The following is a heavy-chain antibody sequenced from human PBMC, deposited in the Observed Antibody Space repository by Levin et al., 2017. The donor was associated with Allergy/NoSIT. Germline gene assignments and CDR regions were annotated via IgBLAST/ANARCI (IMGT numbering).Heavy chain of an antibody. V-gene: IGHV3-30-3*01. CDR2: ISYDGSNK. J-gene: IGHJ4*02. Sequence: GGSLRLSCAASGFTFSSYAMHWVRQAPGKGLEWVAVISYDGSNKYYADSVKGRFTISRDNSKNTLYLQMNSLRAEDTAVYYCARDPYCSSTSCSGDYWGQGTLVTVSS. D-gene: IGHD2-2*01. CDR1: GFTFSSYA. CDR3: ARDPYCSSTSCSGDY.